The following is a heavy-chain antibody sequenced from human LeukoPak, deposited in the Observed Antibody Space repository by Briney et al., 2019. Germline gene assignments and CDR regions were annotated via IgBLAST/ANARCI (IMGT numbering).Heavy chain of an antibody. CDR1: GYTFTSYG. V-gene: IGHV1-69-2*01. D-gene: IGHD2-15*01. Sequence: ASVKVSCKASGYTFTSYGISWVRQAPGKGLEWMGLVDPEDGETIYAEKFQGRVTITADTSTDTAYMELSSLRSEDTAVYYCATGIHIVVVVAATNYWGQGTLVTVSS. CDR2: VDPEDGET. CDR3: ATGIHIVVVVAATNY. J-gene: IGHJ4*02.